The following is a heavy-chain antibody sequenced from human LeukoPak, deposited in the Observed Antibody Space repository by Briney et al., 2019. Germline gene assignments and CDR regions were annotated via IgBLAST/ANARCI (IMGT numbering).Heavy chain of an antibody. CDR1: GFTFSSYW. V-gene: IGHV3-7*01. Sequence: GGSLRLSCAASGFTFSSYWMSWVRQAPGKGLEWVAYIKKTGIETYYLDSVKGRFTITRDNNRNSLFLQMYSLRAEDTAVYFCARENGYCSGSDCYSYFDSWGQGTLVTVSS. CDR3: ARENGYCSGSDCYSYFDS. CDR2: IKKTGIET. D-gene: IGHD2-15*01. J-gene: IGHJ4*02.